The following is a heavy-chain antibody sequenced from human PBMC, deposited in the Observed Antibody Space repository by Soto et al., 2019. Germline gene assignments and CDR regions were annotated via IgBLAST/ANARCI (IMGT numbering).Heavy chain of an antibody. CDR2: INPNSGGT. CDR1: GYTFTGYY. Sequence: ASVKVSCKASGYTFTGYYMHWVRQAPGQGLEWMGWINPNSGGTNYAQKFQGRVTMTRDTSISTAYMELSRLRSDDTAVYYCARSCGSGSHCPQVVRGFDPWGQGTLVTVSS. CDR3: ARSCGSGSHCPQVVRGFDP. V-gene: IGHV1-2*02. J-gene: IGHJ5*02. D-gene: IGHD3-10*01.